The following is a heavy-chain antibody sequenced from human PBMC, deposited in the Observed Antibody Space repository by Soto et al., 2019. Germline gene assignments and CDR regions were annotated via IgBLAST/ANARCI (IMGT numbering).Heavy chain of an antibody. V-gene: IGHV4-59*12. J-gene: IGHJ4*02. D-gene: IGHD3-10*01. Sequence: PSETLSLTCTVSGGSISSYYWSWIRQPPGKGLEWIGYIYYSGSTYYNPSLKSRVTISVDTSKNQFSLKLSSVTAADTAVYYCARGVTLVRGVVNTPSSDYWGQGALVTVSS. CDR2: IYYSGST. CDR3: ARGVTLVRGVVNTPSSDY. CDR1: GGSISSYY.